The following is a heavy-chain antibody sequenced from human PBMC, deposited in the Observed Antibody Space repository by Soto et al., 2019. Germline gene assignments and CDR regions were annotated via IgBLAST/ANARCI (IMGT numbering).Heavy chain of an antibody. D-gene: IGHD2-21*02. Sequence: QVQLVQSGAEVKKPGSSVKISCRASGGTFSSNTINWVRQAAGQGLEWMGGIIPLFGTANYAEKFQGRITITADKSTKTEYMELRSLRSDDTAVYYCVSKAACGGACDAFDSWGQGTLVNVSS. CDR1: GGTFSSNT. CDR2: IIPLFGTA. V-gene: IGHV1-69*06. J-gene: IGHJ4*02. CDR3: VSKAACGGACDAFDS.